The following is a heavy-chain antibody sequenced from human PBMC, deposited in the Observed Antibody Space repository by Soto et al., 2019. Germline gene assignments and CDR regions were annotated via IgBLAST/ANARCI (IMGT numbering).Heavy chain of an antibody. Sequence: SLGVGCASSGFTFDGYAMHWVRQAPGKGLDLVSGISWNSGSIGYADSVKGRFTISRDNAKNSLYLQMNSLRAEDTALYYCSKDETPKWLVQTSYYYYGMDVWGQGTTVTVSS. J-gene: IGHJ6*01. CDR1: GFTFDGYA. V-gene: IGHV3-9*01. CDR2: ISWNSGSI. CDR3: SKDETPKWLVQTSYYYYGMDV. D-gene: IGHD6-19*01.